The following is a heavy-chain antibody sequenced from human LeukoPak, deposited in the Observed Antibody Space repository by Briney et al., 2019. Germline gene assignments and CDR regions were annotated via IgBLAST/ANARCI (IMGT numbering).Heavy chain of an antibody. CDR2: IYYSGST. D-gene: IGHD6-13*01. Sequence: PGGSLRLSCAAPGFTFSDYYMSWIRQPPGKGLEWIGYIYYSGSTNYNPSLKSRVTISVDTSKNQFSLKLSSVTAADTAVYYCARTTEAHSWRTRYYDYYMDVWGKGTTVTVSS. V-gene: IGHV4-59*01. CDR3: ARTTEAHSWRTRYYDYYMDV. CDR1: GFTFSDYY. J-gene: IGHJ6*03.